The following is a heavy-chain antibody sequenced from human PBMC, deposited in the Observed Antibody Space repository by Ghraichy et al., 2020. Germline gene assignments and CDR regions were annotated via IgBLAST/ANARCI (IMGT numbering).Heavy chain of an antibody. CDR3: AKAWGNCSGGTCPSYNWFGP. J-gene: IGHJ5*02. CDR2: ISAGGTTT. CDR1: GFSFSNYV. D-gene: IGHD2-15*01. Sequence: GGSLRLSCAASGFSFSNYVLTWVRQAPGKGLEWVSTISAGGTTTYYADSVKGRFTISRDNSQNTLYLQMNSLRVEDTAVYYCAKAWGNCSGGTCPSYNWFGPWGKGTLGTVAS. V-gene: IGHV3-23*01.